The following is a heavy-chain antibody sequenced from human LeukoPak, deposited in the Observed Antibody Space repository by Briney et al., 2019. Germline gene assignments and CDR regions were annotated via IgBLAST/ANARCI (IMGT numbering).Heavy chain of an antibody. J-gene: IGHJ6*03. V-gene: IGHV3-23*01. CDR1: GFAFSSFA. D-gene: IGHD6-19*01. CDR2: INGGGNTT. CDR3: TKELHVAVAVADYYYFYMDV. Sequence: GGSLRLSCPASGFAFSSFAMGWVRPSPGKGLEWLSTINGGGNTTFYADSVKGRFTISRDNSKNDLYLHMDSLRPDDTAIYYCTKELHVAVAVADYYYFYMDVWGRGTAVTVSS.